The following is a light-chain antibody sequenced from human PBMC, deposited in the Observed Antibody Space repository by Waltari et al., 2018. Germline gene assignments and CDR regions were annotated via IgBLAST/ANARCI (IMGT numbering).Light chain of an antibody. J-gene: IGLJ2*01. CDR3: SSQSSNNVVL. V-gene: IGLV2-14*01. CDR2: DVS. CDR1: SNDVGGYNS. Sequence: QSALTQPASVSGSPGQSVTIFCTGTSNDVGGYNSVSWYQEHPGQAPRVIIYDVSDRPSGVSDRFSGSKSGNTASLTISGLQAEEEADYYCSSQSSNNVVLFGGGTKLTVL.